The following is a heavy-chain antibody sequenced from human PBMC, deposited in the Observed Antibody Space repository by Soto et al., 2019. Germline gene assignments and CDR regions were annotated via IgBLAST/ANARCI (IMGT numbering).Heavy chain of an antibody. Sequence: VQLVESGGGLIQPGGSLRLSCVASGFTVSSNYMSWVRQAPGKGLEWVSVIYSGGKTDYADSVKGRFTISRDNSKSTLYLQMNSLRAEDTAVYYCARARDGYNFLYEPTWGQGTLVTVSS. CDR3: ARARDGYNFLYEPT. J-gene: IGHJ4*02. CDR1: GFTVSSNY. V-gene: IGHV3-53*01. D-gene: IGHD5-18*01. CDR2: IYSGGKT.